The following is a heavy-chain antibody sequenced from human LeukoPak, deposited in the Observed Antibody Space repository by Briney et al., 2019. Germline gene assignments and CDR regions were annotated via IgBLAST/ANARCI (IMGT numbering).Heavy chain of an antibody. CDR1: GFTFSRYS. CDR3: ATDLHPYYYDITLDALDM. J-gene: IGHJ3*02. D-gene: IGHD3-22*01. Sequence: GGSLRLSCTASGFTFSRYSMNWVRQAPGKGLEWVSSISSSSGHIFYADSVKGRFTISRDNAKNSLYLQMNSLRAEDTAVYYCATDLHPYYYDITLDALDMWGQGTMVTVSS. CDR2: ISSSSGHI. V-gene: IGHV3-21*01.